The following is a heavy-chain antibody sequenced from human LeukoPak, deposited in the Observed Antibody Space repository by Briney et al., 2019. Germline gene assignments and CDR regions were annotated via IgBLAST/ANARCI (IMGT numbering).Heavy chain of an antibody. CDR3: ARATAADTAMIYFDY. J-gene: IGHJ4*02. D-gene: IGHD5-18*01. Sequence: GGSLRLSCAASGFTFSSYAMSWIRQAPGKGLEWVSYISSSGNIIYSADSVKGRFTISRDNAKNSLYLQINSLRAEDTAVYYCARATAADTAMIYFDYWGQGTLVTVSS. CDR1: GFTFSSYA. V-gene: IGHV3-11*01. CDR2: ISSSGNII.